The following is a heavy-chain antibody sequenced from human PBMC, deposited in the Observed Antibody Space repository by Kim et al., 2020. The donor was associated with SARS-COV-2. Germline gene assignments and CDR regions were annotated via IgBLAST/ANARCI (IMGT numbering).Heavy chain of an antibody. J-gene: IGHJ6*02. Sequence: NYRPSCQGNVNISADKSVSTAYLQWSSLKASDTAMYYCARLSLLWEGGLDVWGQGTTVTVSS. D-gene: IGHD3-10*01. V-gene: IGHV5-10-1*01. CDR3: ARLSLLWEGGLDV.